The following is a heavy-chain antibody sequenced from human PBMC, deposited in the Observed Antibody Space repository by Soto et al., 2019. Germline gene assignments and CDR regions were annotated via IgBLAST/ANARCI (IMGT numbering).Heavy chain of an antibody. CDR1: GFTFSSYW. CDR3: TRPRYDSSGTPFDY. J-gene: IGHJ4*02. CDR2: IKSDGSST. V-gene: IGHV3-74*01. Sequence: EVQLVESGGGLVQPGGSLRLSCAASGFTFSSYWMHWVRQVPGKGLVWVSRIKSDGSSTSYADSVKGRFTISRDNAKNTRYLQMNSLRAEDTAVYYCTRPRYDSSGTPFDYWGQGTLVTVSS. D-gene: IGHD3-22*01.